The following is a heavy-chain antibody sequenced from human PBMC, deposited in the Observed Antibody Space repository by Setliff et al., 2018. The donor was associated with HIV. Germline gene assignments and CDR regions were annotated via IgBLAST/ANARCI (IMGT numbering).Heavy chain of an antibody. J-gene: IGHJ4*02. D-gene: IGHD3-22*01. V-gene: IGHV1-69-2*01. Sequence: GASVKVSCKASGYRFTNHNIHWVQQAPGKGLHWMGRVDPANGKTIYAEKFQGRLTISRDDSQNTAYLQMNSLKTEDTAVYYCAMSYTDTSGYLNWGQGTLVTVSS. CDR2: VDPANGKT. CDR1: GYRFTNHN. CDR3: AMSYTDTSGYLN.